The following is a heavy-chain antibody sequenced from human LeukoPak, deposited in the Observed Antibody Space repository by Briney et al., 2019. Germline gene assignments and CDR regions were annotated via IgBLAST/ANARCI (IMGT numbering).Heavy chain of an antibody. J-gene: IGHJ4*02. V-gene: IGHV4-39*01. CDR1: GGSISSSSYY. CDR3: ATTGGAAAGKVY. Sequence: PSETLSLTCTVSGGSISSSSYYWGWIRQPPGKGLEWIGSIYYSGTTYYNPSLKSRVTISVDTSKNQFSLKLSSVTAADTAVYYCATTGGAAAGKVYWGQGTLVTVSS. D-gene: IGHD6-13*01. CDR2: IYYSGTT.